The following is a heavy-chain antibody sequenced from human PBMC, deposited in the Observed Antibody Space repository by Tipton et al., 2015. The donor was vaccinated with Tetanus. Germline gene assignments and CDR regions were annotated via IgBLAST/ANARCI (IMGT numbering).Heavy chain of an antibody. Sequence: TLSLTCAVSGGSIRSSNWWSWVRQTPGKGLEWIGEIYHSGTTNYNPSLKSRVIMSVDNSKNQFSLKLNSVTAADTAVYYCARESITIFGVVSIDYWGQGTLVTVSS. V-gene: IGHV4-4*02. CDR1: GGSIRSSNW. D-gene: IGHD3-3*01. CDR2: IYHSGTT. J-gene: IGHJ4*02. CDR3: ARESITIFGVVSIDY.